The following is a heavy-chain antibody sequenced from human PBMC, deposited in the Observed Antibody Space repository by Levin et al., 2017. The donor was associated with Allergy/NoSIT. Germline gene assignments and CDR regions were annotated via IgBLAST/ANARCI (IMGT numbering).Heavy chain of an antibody. J-gene: IGHJ5*02. Sequence: GGSLRLSCAASGFMFSRDAMHWVRQSPGKGLEWVAMISFDKSFTNYADSVRGRFTISRDNSKNTLDLQMDSLRVEDTAMYYCARINYDLSSGLQRGGWFDPWGQGTLVTVSS. D-gene: IGHD3-3*01. CDR3: ARINYDLSSGLQRGGWFDP. V-gene: IGHV3-30-3*01. CDR1: GFMFSRDA. CDR2: ISFDKSFT.